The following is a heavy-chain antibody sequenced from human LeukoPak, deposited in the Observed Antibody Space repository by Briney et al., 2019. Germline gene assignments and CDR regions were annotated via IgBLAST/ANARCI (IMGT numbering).Heavy chain of an antibody. CDR3: ARDSQHLNFDY. CDR2: IKEDGSEK. CDR1: GFTFSSNV. J-gene: IGHJ4*02. V-gene: IGHV3-7*04. D-gene: IGHD3-3*02. Sequence: GGSLRLSCAASGFTFSSNVMSWVRQAPGKGLEWVANIKEDGSEKFYVDSVKGRFIISRDNAKNSLYLQMNSLRAEDTAVYSCARDSQHLNFDYWGQGTLVTVSS.